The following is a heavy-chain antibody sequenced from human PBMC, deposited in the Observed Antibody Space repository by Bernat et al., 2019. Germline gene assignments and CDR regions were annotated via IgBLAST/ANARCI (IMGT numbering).Heavy chain of an antibody. J-gene: IGHJ5*02. CDR3: ARYGCTSTGSYDWFDP. D-gene: IGHD2-2*01. CDR2: TYYRSKWYN. V-gene: IGHV6-1*01. CDR1: GDSVFSNSAA. Sequence: QVQLQQSGPGLVKPSQTLSLTCAISGDSVFSNSAAWNWIRQSPSRGLEWLGRTYYRSKWYNDYAVSVKSRITINPDTSKNQFSLQLNSVTPEDKAVYYYARYGCTSTGSYDWFDPWGQGTLVTVSS.